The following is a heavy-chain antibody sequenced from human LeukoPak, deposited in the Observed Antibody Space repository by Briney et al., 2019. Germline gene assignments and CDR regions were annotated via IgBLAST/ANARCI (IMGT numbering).Heavy chain of an antibody. V-gene: IGHV1-69*13. Sequence: SVKVSCKASGGTFSSYAISWVRQAPGQGLEWMGGIIPIFGTANYAQKFQGRVTITADESTSTAYMELSSLRSEDTAVYYCARVDTAMVKSQYFDYWGQGTLVTVSS. CDR2: IIPIFGTA. J-gene: IGHJ4*02. CDR1: GGTFSSYA. CDR3: ARVDTAMVKSQYFDY. D-gene: IGHD5-18*01.